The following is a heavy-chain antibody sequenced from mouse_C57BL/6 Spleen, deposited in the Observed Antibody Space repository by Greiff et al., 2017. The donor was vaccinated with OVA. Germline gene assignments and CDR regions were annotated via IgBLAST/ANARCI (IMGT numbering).Heavy chain of an antibody. Sequence: EVQVVESGPELVKPGASVKISCKASGYSFTGYYMNWVKQSPEKSLEWIGEINPSTGGTTYNQKFKAKATLTVDKSSSTAYMQLKSLTSEDSAVYYCARRGNPWFAYWGQGTLVTVSA. CDR2: INPSTGGT. V-gene: IGHV1-42*01. D-gene: IGHD2-1*01. J-gene: IGHJ3*01. CDR3: ARRGNPWFAY. CDR1: GYSFTGYY.